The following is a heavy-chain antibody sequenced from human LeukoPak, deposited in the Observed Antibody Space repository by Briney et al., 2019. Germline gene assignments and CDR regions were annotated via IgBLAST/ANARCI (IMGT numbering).Heavy chain of an antibody. CDR1: GFTFDDYA. CDR3: AIAPGP. J-gene: IGHJ5*02. CDR2: ISGNGGTT. V-gene: IGHV3-43*02. Sequence: GGSLRLSCAASGFTFDDYAMHWVRQAPGKGLEWVSLISGNGGTTSYADSVKGRFTISRDNSKNSLYLQMNSLTTEDTALYYCAIAPGPWGQGTLVTVSS.